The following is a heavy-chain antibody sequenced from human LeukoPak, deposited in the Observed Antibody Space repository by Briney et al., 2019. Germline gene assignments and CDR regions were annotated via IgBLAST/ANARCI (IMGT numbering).Heavy chain of an antibody. Sequence: PSETLSLTCTVSGGSISSSSYYWGWIRQPPGKGLEWIGSIYYSGNTYYNPSLKSRVTISVATSKNQFSLKLSSVTAADTAVYYCARLFSSSWYRGAFDLWGQGTMVTVSS. D-gene: IGHD6-13*01. CDR1: GGSISSSSYY. CDR2: IYYSGNT. V-gene: IGHV4-39*01. CDR3: ARLFSSSWYRGAFDL. J-gene: IGHJ3*01.